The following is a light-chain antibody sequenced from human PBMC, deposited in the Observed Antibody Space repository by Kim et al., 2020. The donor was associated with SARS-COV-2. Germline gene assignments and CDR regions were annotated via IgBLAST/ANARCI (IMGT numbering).Light chain of an antibody. CDR2: GNN. J-gene: IGLJ1*01. CDR1: SSNIGAGFD. CDR3: QSHDSSLSGCV. V-gene: IGLV1-40*01. Sequence: GVTISCAGSSSNIGAGFDVHWYQQLPGTAPKVLIYGNNNRPSGVPDRFSGSKSGTSASLAITGLQAEDEDDYFCQSHDSSLSGCVFGTGTKVTVL.